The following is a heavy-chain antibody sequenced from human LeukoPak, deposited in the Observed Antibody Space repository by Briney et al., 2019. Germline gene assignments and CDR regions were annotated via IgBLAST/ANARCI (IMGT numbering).Heavy chain of an antibody. Sequence: GSLRLSCAASGFTFSSFWMTWGRQAPGKGLEWVANIKQDGSEKYYVDSVKGRFTISRDNAKNSLYLQMNSLRAEDTAVYYCARHYCSGGSCHFDYWGQGTLVTVSS. CDR3: ARHYCSGGSCHFDY. V-gene: IGHV3-7*01. CDR1: GFTFSSFW. CDR2: IKQDGSEK. J-gene: IGHJ4*02. D-gene: IGHD2-15*01.